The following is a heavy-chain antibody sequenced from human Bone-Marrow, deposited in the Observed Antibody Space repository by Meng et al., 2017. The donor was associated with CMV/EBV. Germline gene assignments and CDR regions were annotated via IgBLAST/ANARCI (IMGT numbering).Heavy chain of an antibody. D-gene: IGHD2-2*01. J-gene: IGHJ6*02. CDR2: IIAYNGNT. V-gene: IGHV1-18*01. CDR3: ARDLIIVVVPAVNRYYGMDV. CDR1: GETFTSNG. Sequence: ASVKIISKASGETFTSNGISWVRQAPGEGLEWMGWIIAYNGNTNYAQKLQGRVTMTTDTSTSTAYMELRSLRSDDTAVYYCARDLIIVVVPAVNRYYGMDVWGQGTTVTVSS.